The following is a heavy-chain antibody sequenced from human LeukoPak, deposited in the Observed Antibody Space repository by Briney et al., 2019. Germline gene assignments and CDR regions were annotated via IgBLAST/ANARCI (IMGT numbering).Heavy chain of an antibody. D-gene: IGHD2/OR15-2a*01. Sequence: SDTLSLTCAVSGGSFSDSYWSWIRQSPGKGLQWIGEINRSGSTNYNPSLKSRVTISVGTSKNQFSLKLTSVTAADTAVYFCAVLQSHRPLDYWGQGTLVTVSS. CDR1: GGSFSDSY. J-gene: IGHJ4*02. V-gene: IGHV4-34*01. CDR3: AVLQSHRPLDY. CDR2: INRSGST.